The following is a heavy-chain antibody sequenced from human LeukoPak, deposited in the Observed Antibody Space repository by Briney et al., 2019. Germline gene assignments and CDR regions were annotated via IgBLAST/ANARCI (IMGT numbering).Heavy chain of an antibody. J-gene: IGHJ4*02. Sequence: ASVKVSCKASGYTFTGYYMHWVRQAPGQGLEWMGRINPNSGGTNYAQKFQGRVTMTRDTSTSTVYMELSSLRSEDTAVYYCARIHPGDYWGQGTLVTVSS. CDR3: ARIHPGDY. CDR2: INPNSGGT. V-gene: IGHV1-2*06. CDR1: GYTFTGYY. D-gene: IGHD5-18*01.